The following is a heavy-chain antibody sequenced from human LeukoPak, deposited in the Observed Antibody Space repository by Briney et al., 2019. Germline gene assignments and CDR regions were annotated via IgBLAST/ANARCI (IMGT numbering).Heavy chain of an antibody. V-gene: IGHV3-9*01. D-gene: IGHD3-3*01. CDR3: AKGPDDFWSGYDNRFDY. J-gene: IGHJ4*02. CDR1: GFTFSSYA. CDR2: ISWNSGSI. Sequence: PGGSLRLSCAASGFTFSSYAMSWVRQAPGKGLEWVSGISWNSGSIGYADSVKGRFTISRDNAKNSLYLQMNSLRAEDTALYYCAKGPDDFWSGYDNRFDYWGQGTLVTVSS.